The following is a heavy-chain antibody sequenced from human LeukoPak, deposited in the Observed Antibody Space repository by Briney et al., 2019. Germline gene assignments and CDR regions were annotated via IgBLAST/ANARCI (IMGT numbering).Heavy chain of an antibody. CDR1: GFPLSKYW. CDR3: AKTATVTTLYYYYYMDV. V-gene: IGHV3-74*01. CDR2: INSDGTSR. Sequence: GGSLRLSCGASGFPLSKYWIHWLRHAPGKGLLSLSRINSDGTSRAYADSVKGRLIISRDNSKNTLYLQMSSLRAEDTAVYYCAKTATVTTLYYYYYMDVWGKGTTVTVSS. D-gene: IGHD4-17*01. J-gene: IGHJ6*03.